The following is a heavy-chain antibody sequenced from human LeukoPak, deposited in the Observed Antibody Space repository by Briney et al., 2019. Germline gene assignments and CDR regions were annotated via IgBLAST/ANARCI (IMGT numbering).Heavy chain of an antibody. Sequence: GESLKISCETSGYSFTSNWIAWVRQKPGKGLEWMGTIYPGDSDTTYSPSFQGQVTISADKSISTAYLQWSSLKASDTAMYYCARREGYGEFDCWGQGTLVTVSS. CDR1: GYSFTSNW. J-gene: IGHJ4*02. V-gene: IGHV5-51*01. CDR3: ARREGYGEFDC. CDR2: IYPGDSDT. D-gene: IGHD4-17*01.